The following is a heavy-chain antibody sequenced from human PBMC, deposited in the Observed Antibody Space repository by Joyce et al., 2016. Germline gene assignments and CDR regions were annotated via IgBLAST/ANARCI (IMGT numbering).Heavy chain of an antibody. V-gene: IGHV3-74*01. CDR2: MSSDESST. J-gene: IGHJ6*02. CDR1: GFTFSSYW. CDR3: ARTGGSYYDYYYYGLDV. D-gene: IGHD1-26*01. Sequence: EVQLVESGGGLVQPGGSLRLSCTASGFTFSSYWMHWVRQVSGKGRVWVSQMSSDESSTSYADSVKGRFTISRDNAKNTLYLHMNSLRTEDTAVYYCARTGGSYYDYYYYGLDVWGQGTTVIVSS.